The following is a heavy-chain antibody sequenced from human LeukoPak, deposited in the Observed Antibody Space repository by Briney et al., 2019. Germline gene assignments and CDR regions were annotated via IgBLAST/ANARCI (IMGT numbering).Heavy chain of an antibody. CDR3: ARMMIRGGAIDY. CDR2: IYYSGST. D-gene: IGHD3-16*01. Sequence: SETLSLTCSVSGGSISSYHWSWIRQPPGKGLEWIGYIYYSGSTNYNPSLKSRVTISVDTSKNQFSLKLSSVTAADTAVYYCARMMIRGGAIDYWGQGTLVTVSS. V-gene: IGHV4-59*08. J-gene: IGHJ4*02. CDR1: GGSISSYH.